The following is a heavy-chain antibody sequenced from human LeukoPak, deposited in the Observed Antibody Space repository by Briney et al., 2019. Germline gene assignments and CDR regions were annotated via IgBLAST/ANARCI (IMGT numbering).Heavy chain of an antibody. V-gene: IGHV3-23*01. D-gene: IGHD4/OR15-4a*01. CDR3: ASLTMNDY. CDR1: GFTFRRYG. Sequence: GGTLRLSCAASGFTFRRYGMSWVRQAPGKGLEWVSAISGSGGGSTYYADSVKGRFTISRGNSKNTLYLQMNSLRAEDTAVYYCASLTMNDYWGQGTLVTVSS. CDR2: ISGSGGGST. J-gene: IGHJ4*02.